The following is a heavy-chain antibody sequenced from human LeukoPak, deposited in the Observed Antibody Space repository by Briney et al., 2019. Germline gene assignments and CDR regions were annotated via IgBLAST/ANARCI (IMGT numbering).Heavy chain of an antibody. CDR2: FSYSGDG. Sequence: SETLSLTCAVYGGSFSGYYWSWIRQPPGKGPEWIGSFSYSGDGYYNSSLKSRVTISMGTSKNQFSLEVTSVTAADTAVYYCWAIVPTNKLDYWGQGTLVTVSS. CDR1: GGSFSGYY. J-gene: IGHJ4*02. D-gene: IGHD5-12*01. V-gene: IGHV4-34*01. CDR3: WAIVPTNKLDY.